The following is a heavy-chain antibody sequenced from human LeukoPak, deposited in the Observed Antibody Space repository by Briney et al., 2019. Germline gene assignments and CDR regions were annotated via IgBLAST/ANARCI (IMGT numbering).Heavy chain of an antibody. Sequence: GGSLRLSCAASGFTFSSYGMHWVRQAPGKGLEWVAVIWYAGSNKYYADSVKGRFTISRDNSKSTLYLQMNSLRAEDTAVYYCARDIRGGGIAAAGPYFDYWGQGTLVTVSS. V-gene: IGHV3-33*01. D-gene: IGHD6-13*01. J-gene: IGHJ4*02. CDR1: GFTFSSYG. CDR3: ARDIRGGGIAAAGPYFDY. CDR2: IWYAGSNK.